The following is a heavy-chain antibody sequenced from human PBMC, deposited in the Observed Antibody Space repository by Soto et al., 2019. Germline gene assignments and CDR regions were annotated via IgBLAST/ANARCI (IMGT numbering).Heavy chain of an antibody. CDR2: IYHSGST. Sequence: TSETLSLTCAVSGGSITSSNWWNWVRQPPGKGLEWIGEIYHSGSTNFNPSLKSRVTMSVDKSKNQFSLRLSSVTAADTAVYFCARLGTTLDYWGQGTLVTVSS. CDR3: ARLGTTLDY. J-gene: IGHJ4*02. CDR1: GGSITSSNW. V-gene: IGHV4-4*02.